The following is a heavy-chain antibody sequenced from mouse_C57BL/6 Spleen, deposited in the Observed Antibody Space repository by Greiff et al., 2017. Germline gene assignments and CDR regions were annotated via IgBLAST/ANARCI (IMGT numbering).Heavy chain of an antibody. D-gene: IGHD2-4*01. J-gene: IGHJ4*01. Sequence: QVQLQQSGPELVKPGASVKISCKASGYAFSSSWMNWVKQRPGKGLEWIGRIYPGDGDTNYNGKFKGKATLTADKSSSTAYMQLSSLTSEDSAVYFCARWRDYDVNYAMDYWGQGTSVTVSS. CDR2: IYPGDGDT. V-gene: IGHV1-82*01. CDR1: GYAFSSSW. CDR3: ARWRDYDVNYAMDY.